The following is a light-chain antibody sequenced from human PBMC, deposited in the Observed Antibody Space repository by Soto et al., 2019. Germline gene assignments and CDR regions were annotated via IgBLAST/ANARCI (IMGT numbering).Light chain of an antibody. CDR3: LQHNSYPRT. V-gene: IGKV1-17*03. CDR2: GAS. J-gene: IGKJ1*01. CDR1: QGISNS. Sequence: DIQMTQSTSAMSASVGDSVTITCRASQGISNSLAWFQQKPGKVPQRLIYGASSLQSGVPSRFSGSGSGTEFSLTISSLQPEDFATYYCLQHNSYPRTFGQGTKVEIK.